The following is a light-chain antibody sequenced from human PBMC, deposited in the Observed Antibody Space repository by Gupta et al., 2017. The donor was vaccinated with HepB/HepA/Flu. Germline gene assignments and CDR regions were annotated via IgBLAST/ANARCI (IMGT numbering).Light chain of an antibody. CDR1: SSNIGTYN. CDR3: EAWDDSLCWL. V-gene: IGLV1-47*01. J-gene: IGLJ2*01. CDR2: RNN. Sequence: QSVLTQPPSASRPPGQTVTISCSGSSSNIGTYNVYWYQQVPGKAPILLIYRNNQRPSGVPDRFSGSKSGNSASLAISGLRSEDEADYYCEAWDDSLCWLCGGGTKLTVL.